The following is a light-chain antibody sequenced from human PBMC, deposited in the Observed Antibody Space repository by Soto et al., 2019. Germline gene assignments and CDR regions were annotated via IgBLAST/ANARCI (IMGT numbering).Light chain of an antibody. V-gene: IGKV1-39*01. J-gene: IGKJ5*01. CDR3: QQNHSVPIT. Sequence: DIQMTQSPSSLSASVGDRVTISCRASHSINTYVNWYLQKPGKAPDLLIYGASTLLSGVPSRFSGGGSCTDFTLTITGLHIEDFGTYYCQQNHSVPITFGQGTRLEIK. CDR1: HSINTY. CDR2: GAS.